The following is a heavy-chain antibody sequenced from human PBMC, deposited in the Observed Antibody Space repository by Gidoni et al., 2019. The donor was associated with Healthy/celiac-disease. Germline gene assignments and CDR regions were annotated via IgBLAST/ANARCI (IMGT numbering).Heavy chain of an antibody. CDR3: AIERGSSSWYSVVEYNSYMDV. Sequence: QLQLQESGPGLVKPSETLSLPCTVSGGSISSSSYYWGWIRQPPGKGLEWIGSIYYSGSTYYNPSLKSRVTISVDTSKNQFSRKLSSVTAADTAVYYCAIERGSSSWYSVVEYNSYMDVWGKGTTVTVSS. J-gene: IGHJ6*03. D-gene: IGHD6-13*01. CDR2: IYYSGST. CDR1: GGSISSSSYY. V-gene: IGHV4-39*01.